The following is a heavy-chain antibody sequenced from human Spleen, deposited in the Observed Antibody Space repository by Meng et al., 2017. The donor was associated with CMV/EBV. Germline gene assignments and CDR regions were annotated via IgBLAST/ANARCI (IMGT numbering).Heavy chain of an antibody. J-gene: IGHJ6*02. CDR1: GFNFNRYN. Sequence: GESLKISCAASGFNFNRYNMNWVRQAPGKGLEWISSISSSSTSIYYADSVKGRFTVSRDNARSSLFLQVNSLRAEDTAVYYCASDILTGYLEVWGQGTTVTVSS. CDR3: ASDILTGYLEV. D-gene: IGHD3-9*01. V-gene: IGHV3-21*01. CDR2: ISSSSTSI.